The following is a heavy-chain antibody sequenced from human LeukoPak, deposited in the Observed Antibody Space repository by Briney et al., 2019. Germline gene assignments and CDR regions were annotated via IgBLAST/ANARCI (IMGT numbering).Heavy chain of an antibody. V-gene: IGHV1-46*01. CDR3: AGAGYSYGPHYLDY. J-gene: IGHJ4*02. CDR2: INPSGGST. Sequence: ASVKVSCKASGYTFTSDYMHWVRQAPGQGLEWMGIINPSGGSTSYAQKSQGTVTMNRDTSTSTVYMELSSLRSEDTAVYYGAGAGYSYGPHYLDYWGQGTLVTVSS. CDR1: GYTFTSDY. D-gene: IGHD5-18*01.